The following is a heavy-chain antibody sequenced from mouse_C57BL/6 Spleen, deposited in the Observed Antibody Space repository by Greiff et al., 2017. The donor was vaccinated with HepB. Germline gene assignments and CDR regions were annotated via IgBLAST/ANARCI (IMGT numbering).Heavy chain of an antibody. Sequence: QVQLQQPGAELVRPGTSVKLSCKASGYTFTSYWMHWVKQRPGQGLEWIGEIDPSDSYTNYNQKFKGKSTLTVDKSSSTAYMQLSSLTSEDSAVYYCARGGLGWYFDVWGTGTTVTVSS. CDR3: ARGGLGWYFDV. D-gene: IGHD2-14*01. CDR1: GYTFTSYW. V-gene: IGHV1-59*01. CDR2: IDPSDSYT. J-gene: IGHJ1*03.